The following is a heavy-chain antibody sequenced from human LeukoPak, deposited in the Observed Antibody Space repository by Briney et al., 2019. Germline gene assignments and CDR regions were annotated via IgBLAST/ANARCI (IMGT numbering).Heavy chain of an antibody. J-gene: IGHJ4*02. V-gene: IGHV4-39*07. D-gene: IGHD1-14*01. CDR3: VKDRGNHVTDY. Sequence: SETLSLTCTVSGGTISSSPCYWGWIRQPPGKGLEWFGTICSGGSTYYNPSLKSRVTISVDTSKNQFSLKLSSLTAADTAVYYCVKDRGNHVTDYWGQGTLVTVSS. CDR1: GGTISSSPCY. CDR2: ICSGGST.